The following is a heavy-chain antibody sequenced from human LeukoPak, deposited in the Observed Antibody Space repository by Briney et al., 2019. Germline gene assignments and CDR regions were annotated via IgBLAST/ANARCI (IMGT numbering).Heavy chain of an antibody. V-gene: IGHV3-23*01. CDR2: ITGSGGYT. CDR1: GFTFSTCA. J-gene: IGHJ4*02. Sequence: GGSLRLSCAASGFTFSTCAMSWVRQAPGKGLEWIATITGSGGYTYYAGSVKGRFTISRDNSKNTLFLQMNSLRADDTAIYYCAKRDFWGQGTLVTVSS. CDR3: AKRDF.